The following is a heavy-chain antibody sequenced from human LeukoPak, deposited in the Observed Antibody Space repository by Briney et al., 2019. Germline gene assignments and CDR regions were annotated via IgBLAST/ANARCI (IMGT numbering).Heavy chain of an antibody. V-gene: IGHV4-39*01. D-gene: IGHD6-19*01. Sequence: SETLSLTCTVSGGSISSSSYYWGWIRQPPGKGLEWIGSIYYSGSTYYNPSLKSRVTISVDTSKNQFSLKLSSVTAADTAVYYCARHLWQWLVPQWFDPWGQGTLVTVSS. CDR3: ARHLWQWLVPQWFDP. CDR1: GGSISSSSYY. CDR2: IYYSGST. J-gene: IGHJ5*02.